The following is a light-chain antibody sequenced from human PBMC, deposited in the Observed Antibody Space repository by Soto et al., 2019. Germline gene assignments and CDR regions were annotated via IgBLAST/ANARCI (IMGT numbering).Light chain of an antibody. Sequence: QSVLTQPASVSGSPGQSITISCTGTSSDVGSYNLVSWYQQHPGKAPKLMIYEVSKRPSGVSNRFSGSKSGNTASLTISGFQAEDEADYYCCSYAGSSTVFGTGTKLTVL. V-gene: IGLV2-23*02. J-gene: IGLJ1*01. CDR1: SSDVGSYNL. CDR3: CSYAGSSTV. CDR2: EVS.